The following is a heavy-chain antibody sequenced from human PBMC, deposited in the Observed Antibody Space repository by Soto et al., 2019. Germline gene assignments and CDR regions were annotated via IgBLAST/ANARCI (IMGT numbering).Heavy chain of an antibody. CDR2: IRSKAYGGTT. CDR3: TRVGFTTGYYYYYGMDV. V-gene: IGHV3-49*04. J-gene: IGHJ6*02. D-gene: IGHD1-26*01. CDR1: GFTFGDNA. Sequence: GGGLRLAGTGAGFTFGDNAMSWVRQAPGKGLEWVGFIRSKAYGGTTEYAASVKGRFTITRDDSKSIAYLQMNSLKTEDTAVYYCTRVGFTTGYYYYYGMDVWGQGTTVTVSS.